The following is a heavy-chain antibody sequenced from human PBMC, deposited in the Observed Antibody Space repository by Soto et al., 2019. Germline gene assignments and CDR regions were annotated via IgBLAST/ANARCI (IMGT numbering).Heavy chain of an antibody. J-gene: IGHJ4*02. D-gene: IGHD5-18*01. CDR1: GGTFSSYA. CDR3: ARGEGYSGYRGYSYGYIPDY. CDR2: IIPIFGTA. V-gene: IGHV1-69*13. Sequence: ASVKVSCKASGGTFSSYAISWVRQAPGQGLEWMGGIIPIFGTANYAQKFQGRVTITADESTSTAYMELSSLRSEDTAVYYCARGEGYSGYRGYSYGYIPDYWGQGTLVTV.